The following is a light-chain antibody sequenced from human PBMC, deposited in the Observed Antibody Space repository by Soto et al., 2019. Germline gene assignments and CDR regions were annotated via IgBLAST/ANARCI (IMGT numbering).Light chain of an antibody. CDR3: QQYRNWPRT. CDR1: QSVDIN. Sequence: EIVLTQSPATLSVSPGDRVTLSCRASQSVDINLAWYQQRPGQAPRLLVYGASTKATDMPGRFSGRGSGTEFTLTINNLQSEDSAVYYCQQYRNWPRTFGQGTKWISN. J-gene: IGKJ1*01. V-gene: IGKV3-15*01. CDR2: GAS.